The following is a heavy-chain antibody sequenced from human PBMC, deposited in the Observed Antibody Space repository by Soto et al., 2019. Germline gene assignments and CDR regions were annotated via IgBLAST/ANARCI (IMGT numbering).Heavy chain of an antibody. J-gene: IGHJ4*02. Sequence: QVQLVESGGGVVQPGRSLRLSCAASGFTFSSYGMHWVRQAPGKELEWVTVISNDGSNKYYADSVKGRFTISRDNSKNTLYLQLNSLRAEDTAVYYCAKDLGGLVYTFDYWGQGTLVTVSS. CDR3: AKDLGGLVYTFDY. V-gene: IGHV3-30*18. D-gene: IGHD6-19*01. CDR2: ISNDGSNK. CDR1: GFTFSSYG.